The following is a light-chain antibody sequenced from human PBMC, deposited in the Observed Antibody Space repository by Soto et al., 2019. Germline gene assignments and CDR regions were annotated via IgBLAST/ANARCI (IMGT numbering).Light chain of an antibody. Sequence: QSVLTQPPSVSGAPGQRVTISCTGSSSNIGAGYDVHWYQQLPVTAPKLLIYVNSNRPSGVPDRFSGSKSGTSASLAITGLQAEDEADYYCQSYDSSLSVVFGGGTKLTV. CDR1: SSNIGAGYD. V-gene: IGLV1-40*01. CDR3: QSYDSSLSVV. CDR2: VNS. J-gene: IGLJ2*01.